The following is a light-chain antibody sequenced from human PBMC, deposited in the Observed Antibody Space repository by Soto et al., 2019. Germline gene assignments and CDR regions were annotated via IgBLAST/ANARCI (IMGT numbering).Light chain of an antibody. Sequence: DIPMTQSPSSLSASVGDRVTITCRASQDISVYLAWYQQKPGKVPKLLIYSASTLQSGVPSRFSGSGSGTDFTLTISSLQPEDVATYYCQKFNTAPLTFGQGTRLEMK. J-gene: IGKJ5*01. CDR3: QKFNTAPLT. CDR1: QDISVY. V-gene: IGKV1-27*01. CDR2: SAS.